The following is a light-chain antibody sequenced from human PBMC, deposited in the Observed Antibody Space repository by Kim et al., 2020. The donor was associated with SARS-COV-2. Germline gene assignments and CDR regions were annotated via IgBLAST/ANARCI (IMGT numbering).Light chain of an antibody. CDR2: AAS. CDR3: LQANSFPFT. Sequence: DIQMTQSPSSVSASVGDRVTITCRASVDIENWLAWYQQKPGKAPKLLIFAASSLQSGVPSRFSGSGSGTDFTLTINSLQPEDFAIYYCLQANSFPFTFGPGTKVDIK. CDR1: VDIENW. V-gene: IGKV1-12*02. J-gene: IGKJ3*01.